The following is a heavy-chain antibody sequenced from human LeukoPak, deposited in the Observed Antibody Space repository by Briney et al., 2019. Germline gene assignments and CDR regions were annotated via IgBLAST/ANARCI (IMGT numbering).Heavy chain of an antibody. CDR2: IYDSGST. CDR3: ARPAVAGV. V-gene: IGHV4-39*01. D-gene: IGHD6-19*01. Sequence: KASETLSLTCTVSGGSISSSSYYWGGIRQPPGKGLEWIVCIYDSGSTYYNPSLKSRVTISVDTSKNQFSLKLSSVTAADTAVYYCARPAVAGVWGQGTLVTVSS. CDR1: GGSISSSSYY. J-gene: IGHJ4*02.